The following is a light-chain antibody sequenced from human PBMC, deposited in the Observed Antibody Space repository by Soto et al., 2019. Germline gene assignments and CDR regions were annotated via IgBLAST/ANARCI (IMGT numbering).Light chain of an antibody. CDR2: EVS. V-gene: IGLV2-8*01. CDR3: SSYAGSNNYVV. CDR1: SSDVGGYNY. J-gene: IGLJ2*01. Sequence: QSALTQPPSASGSPGQSVTISCTGTSSDVGGYNYVSWYQQHPGKVPKLMISEVSKRPSGVPGRFSGSKSGNTASLTVSGLQAEDEAVYYCSSYAGSNNYVVFGGGTKLTVL.